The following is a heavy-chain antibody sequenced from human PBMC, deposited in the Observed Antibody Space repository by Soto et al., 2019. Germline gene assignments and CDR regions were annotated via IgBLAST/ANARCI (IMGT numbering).Heavy chain of an antibody. D-gene: IGHD2-2*01. CDR3: AKGRSYCSSTSCPPGMDV. Sequence: EVQLLESGGGLVQPGGSLRLSCAASGFTFSSYAMSWVRQAPGKGLEWVSAISGSGGSTYYADSVKGRFTISRDNSKNTLYLQMNSVRAEDTAVYYCAKGRSYCSSTSCPPGMDVWGQGTTVTVSS. CDR2: ISGSGGST. CDR1: GFTFSSYA. V-gene: IGHV3-23*01. J-gene: IGHJ6*02.